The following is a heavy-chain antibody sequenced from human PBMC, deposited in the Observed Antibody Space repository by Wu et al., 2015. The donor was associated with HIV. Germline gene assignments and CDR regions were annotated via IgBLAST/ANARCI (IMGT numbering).Heavy chain of an antibody. CDR3: ARDLGTTKPRWGTVTLYGMDV. Sequence: QVQLIQSGAEVKKPGASVKVSCKASGYTFTGYYMHWVRQAPGQGLEWMGWINPNSGGTNYAQKFQGRVTMTRDTSISTAYMELSRLRSDDTAVYYCARDLGTTKPRWGTVTLYGMDVVGPRDHGPPSP. CDR1: GYTFTGYY. CDR2: INPNSGGT. J-gene: IGHJ6*02. D-gene: IGHD4-17*01. V-gene: IGHV1-2*02.